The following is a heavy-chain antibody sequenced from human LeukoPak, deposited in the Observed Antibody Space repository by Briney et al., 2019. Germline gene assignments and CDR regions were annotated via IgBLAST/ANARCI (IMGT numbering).Heavy chain of an antibody. J-gene: IGHJ4*02. D-gene: IGHD4-11*01. CDR3: ARRPMTTVYYFDY. V-gene: IGHV4-59*01. Sequence: SETLSLTCTVSGGSISSYYWSWIRQPPGKGLEWIGYIYYSGSTNYNPSLKSRVTMSVDTSKNQFSLKLSSVTAADTAVYYCARRPMTTVYYFDYWGQGTLVTVSS. CDR2: IYYSGST. CDR1: GGSISSYY.